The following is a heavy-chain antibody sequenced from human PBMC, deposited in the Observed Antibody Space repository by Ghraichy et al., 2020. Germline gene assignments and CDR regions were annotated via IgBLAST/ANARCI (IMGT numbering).Heavy chain of an antibody. CDR2: ISGSGGST. Sequence: GGSLRLSCAASGFTFNNYAMSWVRQAPGKGLEWVAAISGSGGSTYYADAVKGRFTISRDNSKNTLYLLMNRLRAEDTAGYYCAKDLTSGVATPYPFDYWGRGTLVTVSS. J-gene: IGHJ4*02. D-gene: IGHD4-17*01. V-gene: IGHV3-23*01. CDR3: AKDLTSGVATPYPFDY. CDR1: GFTFNNYA.